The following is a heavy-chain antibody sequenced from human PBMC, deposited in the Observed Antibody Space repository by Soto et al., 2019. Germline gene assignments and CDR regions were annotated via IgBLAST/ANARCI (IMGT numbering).Heavy chain of an antibody. V-gene: IGHV4-39*01. Sequence: QLQLQESGPGLVKPSETLSLTCTVSGGSISSSSYYWGWIRQPPGKGLEWIGSIYYSGSTYYNPSLKSRVPISVDTSKNQFSLKLSSVTAADTAVYYCARSDIYYDILTGYYVDAFDIWGQGTMVTVSS. CDR3: ARSDIYYDILTGYYVDAFDI. CDR2: IYYSGST. CDR1: GGSISSSSYY. D-gene: IGHD3-9*01. J-gene: IGHJ3*02.